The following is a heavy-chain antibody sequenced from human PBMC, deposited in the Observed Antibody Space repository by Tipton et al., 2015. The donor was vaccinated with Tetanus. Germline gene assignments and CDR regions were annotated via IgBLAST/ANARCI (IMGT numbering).Heavy chain of an antibody. CDR3: ARTSGYMYSDC. V-gene: IGHV4-39*07. CDR2: VFDSGTS. CDR1: GGSISNSEYY. D-gene: IGHD3-3*01. J-gene: IGHJ4*02. Sequence: TLSLTCSLSGGSISNSEYYWAWIRQPPGKGLEWIGSVFDSGTSYYNPSLKSRVAMSVDTSKNQLSLRLNSVTSAGTAVYYCARTSGYMYSDCWGQGTLVTVSS.